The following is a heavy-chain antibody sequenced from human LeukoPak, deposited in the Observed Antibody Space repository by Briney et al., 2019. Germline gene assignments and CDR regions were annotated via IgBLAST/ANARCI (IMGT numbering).Heavy chain of an antibody. Sequence: PSETLSLTCTVSGGSISSSSYYWSWTRQPPGKGLEWIGEINHSGSTNYNPSLKSRVTISVDTSKNQFSLKLSSVTAADTAVYYCARGTMTTVTYYFDYWGQGTLVTVSS. J-gene: IGHJ4*02. CDR2: INHSGST. V-gene: IGHV4-39*07. CDR3: ARGTMTTVTYYFDY. D-gene: IGHD4-17*01. CDR1: GGSISSSSYY.